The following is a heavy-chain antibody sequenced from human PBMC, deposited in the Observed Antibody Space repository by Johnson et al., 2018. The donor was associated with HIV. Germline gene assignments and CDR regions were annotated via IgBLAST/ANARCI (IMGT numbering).Heavy chain of an antibody. CDR3: AKDRRPNYYGSAPNAFDI. D-gene: IGHD3-10*01. J-gene: IGHJ3*02. V-gene: IGHV3-23*04. CDR1: GFTFSRHA. CDR2: ISGSGGRT. Sequence: VQLVESGGGLVQSGGSLRLSCAASGFTFSRHAMSWVRQAPGKGLDWVSAISGSGGRTYYEDSVKGRFTISRDNSKNTLYLQMKSLRAEDTAVYYCAKDRRPNYYGSAPNAFDIWGQGTMVTVSS.